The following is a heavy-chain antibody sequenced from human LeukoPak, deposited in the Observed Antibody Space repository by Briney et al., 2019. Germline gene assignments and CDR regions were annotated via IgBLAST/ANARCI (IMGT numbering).Heavy chain of an antibody. CDR1: GFTFSDYY. CDR2: ISSSSSYT. Sequence: GSLRLSCAASGFTFSDYYMSWIRQAPGKGLEWVSYISSSSSYTNYADSVKGRFTISRDNAKKSLDLQMNSLRAEDTAVYYCARVSGGDTYGMDVWGQGTTVIVSS. J-gene: IGHJ6*02. D-gene: IGHD2-21*02. CDR3: ARVSGGDTYGMDV. V-gene: IGHV3-11*06.